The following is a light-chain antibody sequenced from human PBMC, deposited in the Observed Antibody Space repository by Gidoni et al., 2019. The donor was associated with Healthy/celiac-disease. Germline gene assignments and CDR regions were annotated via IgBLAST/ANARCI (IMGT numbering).Light chain of an antibody. J-gene: IGLJ2*01. CDR3: SSYAGSNNFVG. Sequence: LTQPPSASGSPGQSVTISCTGTSSDLGVYNYVSWYQQHPGKAPKLILYEVNKRPSGVPNRFSGSKSGSTASLTVSRLQAEDEADYYCSSYAGSNNFVGFGGGTKLTVL. CDR1: SSDLGVYNY. CDR2: EVN. V-gene: IGLV2-8*01.